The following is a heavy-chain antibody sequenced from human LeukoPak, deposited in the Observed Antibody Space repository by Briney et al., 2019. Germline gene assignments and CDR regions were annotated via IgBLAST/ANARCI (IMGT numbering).Heavy chain of an antibody. J-gene: IGHJ4*02. CDR2: ISDYNGNT. V-gene: IGHV1-18*01. Sequence: ASVKVSCKASGYTFSNYAMTWVRQAPGQGLEWMGWISDYNGNTNYAQKFQGRVTMTTDTSTSTAHMELRSLRSDDTAVYYCARGDYYDSSGYFPGMNYWGQGTLVTVSS. CDR1: GYTFSNYA. CDR3: ARGDYYDSSGYFPGMNY. D-gene: IGHD3-22*01.